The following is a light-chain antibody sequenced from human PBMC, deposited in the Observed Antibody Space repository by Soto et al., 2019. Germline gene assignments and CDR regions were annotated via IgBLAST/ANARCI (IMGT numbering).Light chain of an antibody. V-gene: IGLV2-14*01. Sequence: QSALTQPASVSGSPGQSITISCAGSSSDIGAYNYVSWYQHRPGKAPKLLIFEVKSRPAGLSNRFSGSKSGNTASLTISGLQAHEDGYYYCSSYTKSGLPVAFGGGTKVTVL. CDR3: SSYTKSGLPVA. J-gene: IGLJ2*01. CDR2: EVK. CDR1: SSDIGAYNY.